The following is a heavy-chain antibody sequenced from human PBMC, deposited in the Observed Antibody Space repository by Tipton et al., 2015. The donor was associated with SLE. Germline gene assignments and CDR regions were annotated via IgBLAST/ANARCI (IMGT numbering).Heavy chain of an antibody. V-gene: IGHV1-2*06. CDR3: ARTLEIVAAGRGVFDY. J-gene: IGHJ4*02. CDR2: INPNSGGT. CDR1: GYTFTGYY. D-gene: IGHD5-12*01. Sequence: QSGPEVKKPGASVKVSCKASGYTFTGYYMHWVRQAPGQGLEWMGRINPNSGGTNYAQKFQGRVTMTRDTSISTAYMELSRLRSDDTAVYYCARTLEIVAAGRGVFDYWGQGTLVTVSS.